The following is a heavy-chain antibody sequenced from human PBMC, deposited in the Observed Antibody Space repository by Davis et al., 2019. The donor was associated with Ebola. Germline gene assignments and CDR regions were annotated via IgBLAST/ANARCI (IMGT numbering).Heavy chain of an antibody. V-gene: IGHV3-7*03. CDR2: IKQDGSEK. CDR3: AKAAAAGTGVFDY. CDR1: GFTFSDYY. Sequence: GESLKISCAASGFTFSDYYMSWIRQAPGKGLEWVANIKQDGSEKYYVDSVKGRFTISRDNAKNSLYLQMNSLRAEDTALYYCAKAAAAGTGVFDYWGQGTLVTVSS. J-gene: IGHJ4*02. D-gene: IGHD6-13*01.